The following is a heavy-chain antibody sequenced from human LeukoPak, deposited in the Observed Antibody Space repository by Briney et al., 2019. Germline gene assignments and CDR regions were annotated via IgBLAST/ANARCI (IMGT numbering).Heavy chain of an antibody. CDR3: AKYGDGYNSY. CDR2: ISYDGSNK. J-gene: IGHJ4*02. D-gene: IGHD5-24*01. Sequence: GGSLRLSCAASGFTFSSYGMHWVRQAPGKGLEWVAVISYDGSNKYYADSVKGRFTISRDSSKNTLYLQMSSLRAEDTAVYYCAKYGDGYNSYWGQGTLVTVSS. CDR1: GFTFSSYG. V-gene: IGHV3-30*18.